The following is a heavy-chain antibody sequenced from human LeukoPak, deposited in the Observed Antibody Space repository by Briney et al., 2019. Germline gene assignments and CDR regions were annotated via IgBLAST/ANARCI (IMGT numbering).Heavy chain of an antibody. CDR2: MNPNSGNT. Sequence: GASVKVSCKASGYTFTSYDINWVRQATGQGLEWMGWMNPNSGNTGYAQKFQGRVNMTRNTSISTAYMELSSLRPEDTAVYYCARAYYDFWSGYYYYYGMDVWGQGTTVTVSS. V-gene: IGHV1-8*01. CDR1: GYTFTSYD. CDR3: ARAYYDFWSGYYYYYGMDV. D-gene: IGHD3-3*01. J-gene: IGHJ6*02.